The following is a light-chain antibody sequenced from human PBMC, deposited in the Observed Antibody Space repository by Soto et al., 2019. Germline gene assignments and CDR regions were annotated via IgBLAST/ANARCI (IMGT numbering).Light chain of an antibody. Sequence: QSALTQPASVSGSPGQSITITCTGTSSDIGGYKYVSWYQQHPGKAPKLMIFEVSNRPSGVSDRFSGSKSGNTASLTISGLQAEDEAYSYCLSYTSTHTRVFGGGTQLTVL. CDR3: LSYTSTHTRV. J-gene: IGLJ7*01. V-gene: IGLV2-14*01. CDR1: SSDIGGYKY. CDR2: EVS.